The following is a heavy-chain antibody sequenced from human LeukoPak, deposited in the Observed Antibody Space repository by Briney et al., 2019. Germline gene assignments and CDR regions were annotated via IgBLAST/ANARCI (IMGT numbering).Heavy chain of an antibody. J-gene: IGHJ4*02. CDR1: GFTLSTYA. D-gene: IGHD4-17*01. V-gene: IGHV3-48*03. Sequence: PGRSLRLSCAASGFTLSTYAMNWVRQAPGKGLEWVSYISSSGSTIYYADSVKGRFTISRDNAKNSLYLQMNSLRAEDTAVYYCARDDYGDYGGGYWGQGTLVTVSS. CDR3: ARDDYGDYGGGY. CDR2: ISSSGSTI.